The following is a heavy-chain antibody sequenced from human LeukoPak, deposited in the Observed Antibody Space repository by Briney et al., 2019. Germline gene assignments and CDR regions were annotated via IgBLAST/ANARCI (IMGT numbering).Heavy chain of an antibody. Sequence: SETLSLTCTVSGGSISSYYWSWIRQPPGKGLEWIGSIYYSGSTYYNPSLKSRVTISVDTSKNQFSLKLSSVTAADTAVYYCARDRITIFGVVIRGRLFDYWGQGTLVTVSS. CDR1: GGSISSYY. D-gene: IGHD3-3*01. V-gene: IGHV4-59*12. CDR3: ARDRITIFGVVIRGRLFDY. CDR2: IYYSGST. J-gene: IGHJ4*02.